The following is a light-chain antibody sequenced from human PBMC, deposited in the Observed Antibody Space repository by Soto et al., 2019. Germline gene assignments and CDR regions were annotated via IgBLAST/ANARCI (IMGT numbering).Light chain of an antibody. J-gene: IGLJ1*01. CDR3: SSYSSSXTPNYV. CDR1: SSDVVGYNY. V-gene: IGLV2-14*01. CDR2: DVD. Sequence: QSALTQPASVSGSPGQSITISCTGTSSDVVGYNYVSWYQQHPGTAPKLIIYDVDNRPSGVSSRFSGSKSGNTASLTISGLQAEDEADYYCSSYSSSXTPNYVFGTGTKVTXL.